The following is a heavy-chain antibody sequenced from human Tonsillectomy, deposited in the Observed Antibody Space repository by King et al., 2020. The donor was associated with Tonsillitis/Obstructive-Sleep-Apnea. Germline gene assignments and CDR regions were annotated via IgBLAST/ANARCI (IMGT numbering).Heavy chain of an antibody. CDR2: ISYDGSNK. D-gene: IGHD5-18*01. V-gene: IGHV3-30*04. J-gene: IGHJ6*02. CDR3: ARSNTTMATGGYFYYYYGMDV. Sequence: QLVQSGGGVVQPGRSLRVSCVVSAFTFNNYAMHWVRQAPGKGLEWVAVISYDGSNKFYADSVKGRFTISRDNSKNTRYLKMNSLRAEDTAVYYCARSNTTMATGGYFYYYYGMDVWGRGTTVTVSS. CDR1: AFTFNNYA.